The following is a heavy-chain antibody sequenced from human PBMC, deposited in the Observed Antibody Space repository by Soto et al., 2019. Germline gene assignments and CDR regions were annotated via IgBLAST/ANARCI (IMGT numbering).Heavy chain of an antibody. CDR1: GYTFTSYG. D-gene: IGHD6-19*01. V-gene: IGHV1-18*01. CDR2: ISAYNGNT. Sequence: ASVKVSCKASGYTFTSYGISWVRQAPGQGLEWMGWISAYNGNTNYAQKLQGRVTMTTDTSTSTAYLELRSLRSDDTAVYYCARDSGTSGSSLYDYWGQGTLVTVSS. CDR3: ARDSGTSGSSLYDY. J-gene: IGHJ4*02.